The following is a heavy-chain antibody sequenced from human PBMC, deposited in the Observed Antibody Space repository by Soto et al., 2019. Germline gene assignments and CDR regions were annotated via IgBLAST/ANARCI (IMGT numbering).Heavy chain of an antibody. CDR3: ARGPYYYDSSGYYPFDY. CDR1: GGSFSGYY. V-gene: IGHV4-34*01. CDR2: INHSGST. D-gene: IGHD3-22*01. J-gene: IGHJ4*02. Sequence: SETLSLTCAVYGGSFSGYYWSWIRQPPGKGLEWIGEINHSGSTNYNPSLKSRVTISVDTSKNQFSLKLSSVTAADTAVYYWARGPYYYDSSGYYPFDYWGQGTLVTVSS.